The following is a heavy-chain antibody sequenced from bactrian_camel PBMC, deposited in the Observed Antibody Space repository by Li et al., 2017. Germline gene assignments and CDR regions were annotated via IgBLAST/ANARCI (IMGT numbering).Heavy chain of an antibody. V-gene: IGHV3S53*01. CDR1: GDIIGRYC. Sequence: HVQLVESGGGSVQVGGSLRLSCVASGDIIGRYCMGWFRQIPDKEREGVAGIESDGVTSYAESVKGRFTISKASAKDTLYLQMNNLNPEDTAVYYCAADSPIDARRPGLSGPKTMSTGAGGPRSPSP. D-gene: IGHD1*01. J-gene: IGHJ4*01. CDR3: AADSPIDARRPGLSGPKTMST. CDR2: IESDGVT.